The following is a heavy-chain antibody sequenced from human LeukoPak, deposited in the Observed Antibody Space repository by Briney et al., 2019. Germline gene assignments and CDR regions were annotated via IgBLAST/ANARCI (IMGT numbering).Heavy chain of an antibody. D-gene: IGHD3-16*01. CDR2: ISTDGSST. CDR3: AKSDYYDESGHPSSFEY. J-gene: IGHJ4*02. Sequence: PGGSLRLSCAGSGFTFSSYWIHWVRQAPGKGLVWVSRISTDGSSTYYADSVKGRFTISRDNSKNTLYLQMDSLRAEDAAVYYCAKSDYYDESGHPSSFEYWGQGTLVTVSS. V-gene: IGHV3-74*01. CDR1: GFTFSSYW.